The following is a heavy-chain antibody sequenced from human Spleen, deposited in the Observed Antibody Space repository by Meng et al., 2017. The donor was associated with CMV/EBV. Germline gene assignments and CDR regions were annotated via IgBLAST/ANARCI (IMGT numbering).Heavy chain of an antibody. Sequence: LTLSFAASGITFSSYWMSWVRQAPGKGLEWVANINQDGNEKHYVESVKGRFTISRDDAKKSLYLQMNSLRVEDTAVYYCATTPNPFDSWGPGTLVTVSS. CDR2: INQDGNEK. J-gene: IGHJ4*02. CDR1: GITFSSYW. CDR3: ATTPNPFDS. V-gene: IGHV3-7*01.